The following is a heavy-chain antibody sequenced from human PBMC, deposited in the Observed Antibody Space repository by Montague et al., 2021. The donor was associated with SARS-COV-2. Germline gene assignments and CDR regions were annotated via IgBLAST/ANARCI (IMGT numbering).Heavy chain of an antibody. CDR3: ARNPSRMVLYYFDN. Sequence: SLRLSFAASEFVFSDYAMSWVRQAPGEGPEWLAAVTATSGSTFYADSVKGRFTISRDNSKNILYLHMHSLRAEDTAVYFCARNPSRMVLYYFDNWGQGTLVTVSS. CDR2: VTATSGST. D-gene: IGHD2-8*01. J-gene: IGHJ4*02. V-gene: IGHV3-23*01. CDR1: EFVFSDYA.